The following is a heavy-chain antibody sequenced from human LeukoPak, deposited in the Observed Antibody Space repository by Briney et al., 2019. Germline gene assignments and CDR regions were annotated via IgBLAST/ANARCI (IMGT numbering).Heavy chain of an antibody. CDR1: GFTFSSYG. CDR3: ASPPRDYGVTFDL. V-gene: IGHV3-30*03. D-gene: IGHD4-17*01. Sequence: GGSLRLSCAASGFTFSSYGMHWVRQAPGKGLEWVAVISYDGSHKYYADSVKGRFTISRDNSKNTLYLQMNSLRAEDTAVYYCASPPRDYGVTFDLWGRGTLVTVSS. CDR2: ISYDGSHK. J-gene: IGHJ2*01.